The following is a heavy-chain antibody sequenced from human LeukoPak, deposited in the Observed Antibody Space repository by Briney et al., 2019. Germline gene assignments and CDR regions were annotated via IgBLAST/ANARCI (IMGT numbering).Heavy chain of an antibody. Sequence: QTLSLTCAISGDSVSSNSAAWNWIRQSPSRGLEWLGRTYYRSKWYNDYAVSVKSRITINPDTSKNQFSLQLNSVTPEDTAVYYCARGDYYYDSSGYPVPFDYWGQGTLVTVSS. CDR3: ARGDYYYDSSGYPVPFDY. CDR1: GDSVSSNSAA. D-gene: IGHD3-22*01. J-gene: IGHJ4*02. V-gene: IGHV6-1*01. CDR2: TYYRSKWYN.